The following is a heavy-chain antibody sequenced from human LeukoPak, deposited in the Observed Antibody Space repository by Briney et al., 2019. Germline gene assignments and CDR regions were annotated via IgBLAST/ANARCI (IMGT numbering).Heavy chain of an antibody. CDR3: ARDYMGGSYQNWFDP. CDR2: IIPIFGSA. J-gene: IGHJ5*02. D-gene: IGHD1-26*01. CDR1: GYTFTGYY. V-gene: IGHV1-69*13. Sequence: ASVKVSCKASGYTFTGYYMHWVRQAPGQGLEWMGGIIPIFGSAKYAQKSRGRVTITADESTSTVYMELSSLRSEDTAVYYCARDYMGGSYQNWFDPWGQGTLVTVSS.